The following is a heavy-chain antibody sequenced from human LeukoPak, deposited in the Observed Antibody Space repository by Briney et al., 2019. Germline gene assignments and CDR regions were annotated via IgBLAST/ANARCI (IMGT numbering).Heavy chain of an antibody. Sequence: PSETLSLTCTVSGGSISSYYWSWIRQPPGKGLEWIGYIYTSGSTNYNPSLKSRVTISVDTSKNQFSLKLSSVTAADTAVYYCARQLVVVPAAIMFDPWGQGTLVTVSS. CDR1: GGSISSYY. CDR3: ARQLVVVPAAIMFDP. V-gene: IGHV4-4*09. D-gene: IGHD2-2*01. CDR2: IYTSGST. J-gene: IGHJ5*02.